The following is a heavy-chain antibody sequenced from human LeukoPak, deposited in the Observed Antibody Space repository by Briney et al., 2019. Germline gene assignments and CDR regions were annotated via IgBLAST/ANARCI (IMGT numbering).Heavy chain of an antibody. Sequence: GGSLRLSCAASGFTVSSNYMSWVRQAPGKGLEWVSVIYSGGSTYYADSVKGRFTISRDNSKNTLYLQMNSLRAEDTAVYYCARDWRGFGVVLTYYYYYYGMDVWGQGTAVTVSS. CDR1: GFTVSSNY. J-gene: IGHJ6*02. CDR3: ARDWRGFGVVLTYYYYYYGMDV. CDR2: IYSGGST. V-gene: IGHV3-53*05. D-gene: IGHD3-3*01.